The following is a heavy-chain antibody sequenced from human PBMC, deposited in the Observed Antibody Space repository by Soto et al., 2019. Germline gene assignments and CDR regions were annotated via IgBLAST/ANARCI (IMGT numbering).Heavy chain of an antibody. CDR1: GDSFNSYA. CDR2: IIPIFHTA. J-gene: IGHJ6*02. CDR3: ARVGYCNTTNCLFYYYHYGMDV. D-gene: IGHD2-2*01. Sequence: QVQLVQSGAEVKKPGSSVKVSCKASGDSFNSYAISWVRQAPGQGLEWMGGIIPIFHTANHAQKFQARVTMTADESASTAYMELSGLRSEDTAVHYCARVGYCNTTNCLFYYYHYGMDVWGQGTTVTVS. V-gene: IGHV1-69*01.